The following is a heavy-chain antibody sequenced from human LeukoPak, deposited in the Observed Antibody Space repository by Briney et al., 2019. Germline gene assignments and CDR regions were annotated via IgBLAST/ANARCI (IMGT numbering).Heavy chain of an antibody. D-gene: IGHD6-6*01. CDR1: GGTFITYA. CDR3: AGDQRPGSYNWFDP. Sequence: ASVKVSCKASGGTFITYAISWVRQAPGQGLEWMGRIIPIFGTASYAQKFQGRVTITADKSTSTAYMELSSLRSEDTAVYYCAGDQRPGSYNWFDPWGQGTLVTVSS. V-gene: IGHV1-69*06. CDR2: IIPIFGTA. J-gene: IGHJ5*02.